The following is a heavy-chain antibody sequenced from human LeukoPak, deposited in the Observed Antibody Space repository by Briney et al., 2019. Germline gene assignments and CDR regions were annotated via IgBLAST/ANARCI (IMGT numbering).Heavy chain of an antibody. D-gene: IGHD6-13*01. CDR2: IYYSGNT. V-gene: IGHV4-39*07. J-gene: IGHJ5*02. CDR1: GDSIRSSSCF. CDR3: ARFGLAAAGTRWFDP. Sequence: PSETLSLTCTVSGDSIRSSSCFWGWIRQSPGKGLEWIGDIYYSGNTYYNPSLKSRVTISVDTSKNQFSLKLSSVTAADTAVYYCARFGLAAAGTRWFDPWGQGTLVTVSS.